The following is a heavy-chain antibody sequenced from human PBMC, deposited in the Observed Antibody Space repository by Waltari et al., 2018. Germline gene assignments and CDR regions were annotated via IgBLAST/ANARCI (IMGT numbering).Heavy chain of an antibody. Sequence: QVHLQESGPGLVKPSETLSLTCTVSAGSMSGNYWNWIRQPAAKGLEYIGRVFTSGTTNYNPSLKRRVSMSIDTSKGQFSLHLTSVTAADTAVYYCARAQERRDAFDFWGKGTMVTVSS. CDR3: ARAQERRDAFDF. V-gene: IGHV4-4*07. CDR2: VFTSGTT. J-gene: IGHJ3*01. CDR1: AGSMSGNY. D-gene: IGHD1-1*01.